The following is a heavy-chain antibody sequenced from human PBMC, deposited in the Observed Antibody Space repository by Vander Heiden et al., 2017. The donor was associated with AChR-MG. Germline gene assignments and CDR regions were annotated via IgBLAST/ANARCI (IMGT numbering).Heavy chain of an antibody. CDR2: ISGGGDRT. V-gene: IGHV3-23*01. Sequence: EVQLLESGGGSVQPAGSLRLSCVASGFTFNNYAMSWVRQAPGKGLEWVSSISGGGDRTYYADAVKGRFTISRDNSKNTIYLQVKRMRADDTAVYYCAKASTATRGNLDNWGQGTLVTVSS. CDR1: GFTFNNYA. J-gene: IGHJ4*02. CDR3: AKASTATRGNLDN. D-gene: IGHD2-15*01.